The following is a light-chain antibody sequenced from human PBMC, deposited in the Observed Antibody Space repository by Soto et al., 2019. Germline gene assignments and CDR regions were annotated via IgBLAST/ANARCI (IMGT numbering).Light chain of an antibody. Sequence: QSALTQPASLPGSPGQSITLSGTGTSRVVGSYNLVSWYQQHPGKAPKLMIYEVSKRPSGVSNRFSGSKSGNTASLTISGLQAEYEADYYCSSYAGISSFVFGTGTNVTVL. CDR1: SRVVGSYNL. J-gene: IGLJ1*01. CDR2: EVS. CDR3: SSYAGISSFV. V-gene: IGLV2-23*02.